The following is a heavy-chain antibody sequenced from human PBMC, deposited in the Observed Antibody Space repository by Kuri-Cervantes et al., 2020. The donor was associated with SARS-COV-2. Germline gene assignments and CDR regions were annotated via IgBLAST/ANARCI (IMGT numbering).Heavy chain of an antibody. D-gene: IGHD3-16*01. V-gene: IGHV3-23*01. J-gene: IGHJ5*02. CDR3: ARDRGAFGGWFDP. Sequence: GESLKISCAASGFAFNSHAMSWVRQTPEKGLEWVSAIRSGGASTSYADSVMGRFSISRDDSKNTLYLQMNGLRVEDTAVYFCARDRGAFGGWFDPWGQGTLVTVSS. CDR2: IRSGGAST. CDR1: GFAFNSHA.